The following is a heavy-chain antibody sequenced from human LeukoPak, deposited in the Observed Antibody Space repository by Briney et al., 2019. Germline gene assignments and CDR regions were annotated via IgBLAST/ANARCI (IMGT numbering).Heavy chain of an antibody. V-gene: IGHV3-48*01. J-gene: IGHJ4*02. Sequence: PGGSLRLSCAASGFTFSTYSMNWVRQAPGKGLEWVSFISTTSSTIYYADSVKGRFSISRDNAKNSLYLQMTSLRAEDTAIYYCARVDPLDYWGQGTLVIVSS. CDR1: GFTFSTYS. CDR2: ISTTSSTI. D-gene: IGHD3-9*01. CDR3: ARVDPLDY.